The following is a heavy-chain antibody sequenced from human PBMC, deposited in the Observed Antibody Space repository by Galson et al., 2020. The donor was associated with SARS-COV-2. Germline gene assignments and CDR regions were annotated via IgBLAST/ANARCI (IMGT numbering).Heavy chain of an antibody. Sequence: SETLSLTCTLSDDSILGYYWSWIRQSPGMGLEFIGYIYSGGSAIYNPSLKSRVTISVDTSKNQLSLKMTSVTAADTAVYYCARQGLTTTQRSDVYFYHGLDVWGQGTTVTVSS. CDR2: IYSGGSA. CDR1: DDSILGYY. J-gene: IGHJ6*02. V-gene: IGHV4-59*08. D-gene: IGHD2-21*01. CDR3: ARQGLTTTQRSDVYFYHGLDV.